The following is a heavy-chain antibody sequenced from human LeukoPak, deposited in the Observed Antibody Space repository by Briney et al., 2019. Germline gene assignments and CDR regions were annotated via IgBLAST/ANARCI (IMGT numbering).Heavy chain of an antibody. CDR3: ASSRWVVPGSH. Sequence: PSETLSLTCNVSGGSLSSSYWSWIRQPPGKGLEWIGYMSYSGNTDYNPSLKSRVTISADTSKNQVSLKLTSVTAADTTVYYCASSRWVVPGSHWGQGALVIVSS. D-gene: IGHD6-19*01. V-gene: IGHV4-59*08. CDR2: MSYSGNT. CDR1: GGSLSSSY. J-gene: IGHJ4*02.